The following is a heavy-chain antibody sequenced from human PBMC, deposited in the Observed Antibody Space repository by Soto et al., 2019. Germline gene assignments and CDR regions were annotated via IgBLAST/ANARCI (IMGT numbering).Heavy chain of an antibody. CDR2: ISGSGGST. D-gene: IGHD3-10*01. CDR1: GFTFSSYA. V-gene: IGHV3-23*01. J-gene: IGHJ4*02. CDR3: AKASGWFGEFDY. Sequence: EVQLLESGGGLVQPGGSLRLSCAASGFTFSSYAMSWVRQAPGKGLEWVSAISGSGGSTYYADSVKGRFTISRDNAKNTLYLQMNSLRAEDTAVYYCAKASGWFGEFDYWGQGTLVTVSS.